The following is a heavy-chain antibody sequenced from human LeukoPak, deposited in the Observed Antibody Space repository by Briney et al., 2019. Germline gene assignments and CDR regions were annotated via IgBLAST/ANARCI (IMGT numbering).Heavy chain of an antibody. CDR3: ARDLTSLGWFDP. Sequence: GASVKVSCKASGYTFTGYYMHWVRQAPGQGLEWMGWINPHSGGTNYAQKLQGRVTMTTDTSTSTAYMELRSLRSDDTAVYYCARDLTSLGWFDPWGQGTLVTVSS. CDR2: INPHSGGT. V-gene: IGHV1-2*02. CDR1: GYTFTGYY. D-gene: IGHD3-16*01. J-gene: IGHJ5*02.